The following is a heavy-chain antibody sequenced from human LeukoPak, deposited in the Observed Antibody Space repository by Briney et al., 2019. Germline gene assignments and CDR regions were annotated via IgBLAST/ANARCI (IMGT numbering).Heavy chain of an antibody. CDR2: INPSGGST. Sequence: ASVKVSCKASGYTFTSYGISWVRQAPGQGLEWMGIINPSGGSTSYAQKFQGRVTMTRDTSTSTVYMELSSLRSEDTAVYYCARVPEYSSSGFYFDYWGQGTLVTVSS. CDR1: GYTFTSYG. V-gene: IGHV1-46*01. CDR3: ARVPEYSSSGFYFDY. D-gene: IGHD6-6*01. J-gene: IGHJ4*02.